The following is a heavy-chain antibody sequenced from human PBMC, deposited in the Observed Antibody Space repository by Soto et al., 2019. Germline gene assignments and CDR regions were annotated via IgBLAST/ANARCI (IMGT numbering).Heavy chain of an antibody. V-gene: IGHV3-30-3*01. CDR1: GFTFSSYA. CDR3: ARDERVGARRFDY. D-gene: IGHD1-26*01. CDR2: ISYDGSNK. Sequence: GGSLRLSCAASGFTFSSYAMHWVRQAPGKGLEWVAVISYDGSNKYYADSVKGRFTISRDNSKNTLYLQMNSLRAEDTAVYYCARDERVGARRFDYWGQGTLVTVSS. J-gene: IGHJ4*02.